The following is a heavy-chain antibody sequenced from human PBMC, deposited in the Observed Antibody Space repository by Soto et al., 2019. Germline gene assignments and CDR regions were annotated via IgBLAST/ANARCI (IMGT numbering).Heavy chain of an antibody. D-gene: IGHD2-2*01. CDR2: IIPIFGTA. CDR1: GGTFSSYA. V-gene: IGHV1-69*06. CDR3: ARQSEDIVVVPAASRSNYCYGMDV. Sequence: QVQLVQSGAEVKKPGSSVKVSCKASGGTFSSYAISWVRQSPGQGLEWMGGIIPIFGTANYAQKFQGRVSITEDKSTSTAYMETSSLKYQDRAVYYCARQSEDIVVVPAASRSNYCYGMDVWGQGPTVTLCS. J-gene: IGHJ6*02.